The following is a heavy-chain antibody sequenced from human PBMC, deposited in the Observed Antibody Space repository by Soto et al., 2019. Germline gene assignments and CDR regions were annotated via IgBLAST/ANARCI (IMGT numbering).Heavy chain of an antibody. V-gene: IGHV3-43*01. J-gene: IGHJ6*02. D-gene: IGHD6-13*01. CDR3: AKAAAAGYYYYGMDV. Sequence: PGGSLRLSCAASGFTFDYYTMHWVRQAPGKGLEWVSLISWDGGSTYYADSVKGRFTISRDNSKNSLYLQMNSLRTEDTALYYCAKAAAAGYYYYGMDVWGQGTTVTVSS. CDR1: GFTFDYYT. CDR2: ISWDGGST.